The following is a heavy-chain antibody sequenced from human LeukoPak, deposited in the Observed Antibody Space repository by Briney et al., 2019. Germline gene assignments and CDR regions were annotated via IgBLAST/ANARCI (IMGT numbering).Heavy chain of an antibody. CDR2: IYHSGST. Sequence: KTSETLSLTCTVSGGSISSSNWWSWVRQPPGKGLEWIGEIYHSGSTNYNPSLKSRVTISVDKSKNQFSLKLSSVTAADTAVYYCARGISGPSTVIDYWGQGTLVTVSS. J-gene: IGHJ4*02. CDR1: GGSISSSNW. D-gene: IGHD1-20*01. V-gene: IGHV4-4*02. CDR3: ARGISGPSTVIDY.